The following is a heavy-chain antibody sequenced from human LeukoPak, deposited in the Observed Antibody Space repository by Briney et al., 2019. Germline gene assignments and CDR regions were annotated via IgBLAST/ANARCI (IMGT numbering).Heavy chain of an antibody. J-gene: IGHJ5*02. CDR2: IYYTGST. V-gene: IGHV4-61*05. Sequence: SETLSFTCTVSCGSITRSSYHWGWIRQPPGKGLEWVGYIYYTGSTSYNPSLKSRVTMSLDASKNQFSLELNSVTPADTAVYYCARGGNYWPQWWFDPWGRGTLVSVSS. CDR3: ARGGNYWPQWWFDP. CDR1: CGSITRSSYH. D-gene: IGHD1-26*01.